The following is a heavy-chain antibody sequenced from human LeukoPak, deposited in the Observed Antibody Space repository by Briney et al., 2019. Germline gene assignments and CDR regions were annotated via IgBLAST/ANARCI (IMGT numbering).Heavy chain of an antibody. J-gene: IGHJ4*02. V-gene: IGHV1-18*01. CDR1: GYTFTSYG. D-gene: IGHD6-6*01. CDR2: ISAYNGNT. Sequence: ASVKVSCKASGYTFTSYGISWVRQAPGQGLEWMGWISAYNGNTNYAQKLQGRVTMTTDTSTSTAYMELRSLRSDDAAVYYCARDSIAARRLGTMTRWGQGTLVTVSS. CDR3: ARDSIAARRLGTMTR.